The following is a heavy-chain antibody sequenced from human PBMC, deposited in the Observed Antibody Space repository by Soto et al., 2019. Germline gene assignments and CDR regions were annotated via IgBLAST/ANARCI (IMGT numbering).Heavy chain of an antibody. CDR1: GYTFTSYG. Sequence: QVQLVQSGAEVKKPGASVKVSCKASGYTFTSYGISWVRQAPGQGLEWMGWISAYNGNTNYAQKLHGRVTMTTDTSMSTDYMELRSLRSDDTAVYYCARVAPTSTTVNTDFDFSGQGALVTVSS. D-gene: IGHD4-4*01. CDR2: ISAYNGNT. V-gene: IGHV1-18*01. CDR3: ARVAPTSTTVNTDFDF. J-gene: IGHJ4*02.